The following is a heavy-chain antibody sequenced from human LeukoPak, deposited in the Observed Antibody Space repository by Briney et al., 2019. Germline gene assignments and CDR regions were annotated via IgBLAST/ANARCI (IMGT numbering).Heavy chain of an antibody. CDR1: GYSISSGYY. CDR2: VYYSGST. V-gene: IGHV4-38-2*02. D-gene: IGHD5-24*01. J-gene: IGHJ5*02. CDR3: ARDADDYPPSGRFDP. Sequence: SETLSLTCNVSGYSISSGYYWGWIRQPPGKGLEWIGSVYYSGSTYYNPSLKSRVTISVDTSKNQFSLKLSSVTAADTAVYYCARDADDYPPSGRFDPWGQGTLVTVSS.